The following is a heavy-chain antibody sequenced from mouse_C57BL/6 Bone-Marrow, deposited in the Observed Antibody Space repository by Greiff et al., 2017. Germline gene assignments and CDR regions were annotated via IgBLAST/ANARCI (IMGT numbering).Heavy chain of an antibody. CDR3: ARRLRLDY. Sequence: EVKLMESGGGLVKPGGSLKLSCAASGFTFSSYTMSWVRQTPEQRLEWVATISGGGGNTYYPDSVKGRLTISRDNAKNTLYLQMSSLRSEDTALYYCARRLRLDYWGQGTTLTVSS. J-gene: IGHJ2*01. V-gene: IGHV5-9*01. D-gene: IGHD1-2*01. CDR1: GFTFSSYT. CDR2: ISGGGGNT.